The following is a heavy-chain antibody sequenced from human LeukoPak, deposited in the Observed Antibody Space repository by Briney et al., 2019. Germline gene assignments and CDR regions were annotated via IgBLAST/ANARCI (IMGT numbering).Heavy chain of an antibody. Sequence: PGRSLRLSCAASGFTFSSYGMHWVRQAPGKGLEWVAVIWYDGSNKYYADSVKGRFTISRDNSKNTLYLQMNSLRDEDTAVYYCARGGAIAVAGLDYWGQGTLVTVSS. D-gene: IGHD6-19*01. V-gene: IGHV3-33*01. CDR1: GFTFSSYG. CDR3: ARGGAIAVAGLDY. CDR2: IWYDGSNK. J-gene: IGHJ4*02.